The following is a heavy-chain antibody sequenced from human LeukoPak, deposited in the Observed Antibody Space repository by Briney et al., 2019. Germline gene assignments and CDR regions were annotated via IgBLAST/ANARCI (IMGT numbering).Heavy chain of an antibody. J-gene: IGHJ4*02. CDR2: ISSSSSYI. CDR3: ARDPIVLMVYAPTHFDY. Sequence: GGSLRLSCAASGFTFSSYSMNWVRQAPGKGLEWVSSISSSSSYIYYADSVKGRFTISRDNAKNSLYLQMNSLRAEDTAVYYCARDPIVLMVYAPTHFDYWGQGTPVTVSS. D-gene: IGHD2-8*01. V-gene: IGHV3-21*01. CDR1: GFTFSSYS.